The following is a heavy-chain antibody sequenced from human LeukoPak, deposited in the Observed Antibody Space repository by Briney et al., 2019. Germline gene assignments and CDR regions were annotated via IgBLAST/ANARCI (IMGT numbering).Heavy chain of an antibody. V-gene: IGHV3-9*01. CDR2: INWNGGGT. D-gene: IGHD1-26*01. Sequence: GGSLRLSCAATGFTFKDYGMHWVRQPPGKGLEWVSSINWNGGGTDYADSVKGRFTISRDNAKNSLYLQLSSLRPEDTALYYCAKHMRATNTYSFFGLDVWGQGTTVTVSS. J-gene: IGHJ6*02. CDR3: AKHMRATNTYSFFGLDV. CDR1: GFTFKDYG.